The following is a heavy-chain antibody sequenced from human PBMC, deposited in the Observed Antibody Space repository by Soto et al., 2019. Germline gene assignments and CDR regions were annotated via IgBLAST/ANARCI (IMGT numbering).Heavy chain of an antibody. CDR2: IKSKTDGGTT. Sequence: GGSLRLSCAASGFTFSNAWMNWVRQAPGKGLEWVGRIKSKTDGGTTDYAAPVKGRFTISRDDSKNTLYLQMNSLKTEDTAVNYCTTKKVGPSGWDYYYYGMDVWGQGTTVTVSS. CDR3: TTKKVGPSGWDYYYYGMDV. CDR1: GFTFSNAW. D-gene: IGHD6-19*01. V-gene: IGHV3-15*07. J-gene: IGHJ6*02.